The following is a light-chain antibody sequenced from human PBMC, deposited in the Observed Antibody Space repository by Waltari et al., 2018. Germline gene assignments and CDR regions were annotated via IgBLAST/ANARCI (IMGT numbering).Light chain of an antibody. Sequence: EIVLTQSPATLSLSPGERATLFCRASQSISRFLAWYQLQPGQSPRLLSYDAANWSTVMPARCSGSGSGTDFTLTISSLEPEDSAVYYWQHGTGYTLGQGTKLEI. CDR3: QHGTGYT. J-gene: IGKJ2*01. CDR2: DAA. CDR1: QSISRF. V-gene: IGKV3-11*01.